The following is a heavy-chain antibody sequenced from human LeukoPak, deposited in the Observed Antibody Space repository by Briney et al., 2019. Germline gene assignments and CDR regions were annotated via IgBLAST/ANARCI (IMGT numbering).Heavy chain of an antibody. Sequence: ASVKVSCKASGYTFTSYYMHWVRQAPGQGLEWMGIINPSGGSTSYAQKFQGRVTMTEDTSKDTAYMELSSLRSEDTAVYYCATPPYSSFSYYFDYWGQGTLVTVSS. J-gene: IGHJ4*02. CDR1: GYTFTSYY. CDR2: INPSGGST. V-gene: IGHV1-46*01. CDR3: ATPPYSSFSYYFDY. D-gene: IGHD6-6*01.